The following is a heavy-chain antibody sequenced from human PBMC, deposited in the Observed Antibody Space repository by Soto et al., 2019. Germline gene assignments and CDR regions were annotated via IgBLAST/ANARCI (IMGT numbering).Heavy chain of an antibody. CDR2: INQGGSVK. CDR1: GFALSPYW. J-gene: IGHJ4*02. V-gene: IGHV3-7*03. D-gene: IGHD1-1*01. CDR3: ARLTEAVTTFVY. Sequence: GGSLRLSCEASGFALSPYWMSWVRQAPGKGLEWVANINQGGSVKHYVDSVRGRFTISRDNAKNSLFLQMNSLSAEDTAAYFCARLTEAVTTFVYWGQGTPVTVSS.